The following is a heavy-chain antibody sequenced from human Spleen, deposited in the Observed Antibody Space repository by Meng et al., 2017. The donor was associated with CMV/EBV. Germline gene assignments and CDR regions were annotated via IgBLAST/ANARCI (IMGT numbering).Heavy chain of an antibody. J-gene: IGHJ6*02. V-gene: IGHV3-48*04. CDR1: GFSFSSYG. CDR2: ISGGSGSI. Sequence: GGSLRLSCVASGFSFSSYGMNWVRQAPGKGLEWTAYISGGSGSIYYADSVKGRFTISRDNAKNSLYLQMNSLRAEDMALYYCAKDMYCSSTSCYGSLPYYYYYGMDVWGQGTTVTVSS. D-gene: IGHD2-2*01. CDR3: AKDMYCSSTSCYGSLPYYYYYGMDV.